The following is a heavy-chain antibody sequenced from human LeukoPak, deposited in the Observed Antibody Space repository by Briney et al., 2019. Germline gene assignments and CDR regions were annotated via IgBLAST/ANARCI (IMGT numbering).Heavy chain of an antibody. J-gene: IGHJ4*02. V-gene: IGHV4-30-2*01. CDR2: IYHSGST. D-gene: IGHD3-16*01. Sequence: SETLSLTCAVSGVSISSGGYSWSWIRQPPGKGLEWIGYIYHSGSTYYNPSLKSRVTISVDRSKNQFSLKLSSVTAADTAVYYCARGGMITFGGVIDYWGQGTLVTVSS. CDR3: ARGGMITFGGVIDY. CDR1: GVSISSGGYS.